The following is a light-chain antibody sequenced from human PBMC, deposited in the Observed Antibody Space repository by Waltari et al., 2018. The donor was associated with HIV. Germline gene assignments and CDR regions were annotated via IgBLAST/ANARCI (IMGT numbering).Light chain of an antibody. CDR2: RNN. CDR1: SSNIGSNY. Sequence: QSVLTQPPSTSGTPGQRVTISCFGSSSNIGSNYVYWYQQLPGTAPKLLIYRNNQRPSGVPDRFSGSKSGTSASLAISGLRSEDEGDYSCAAWDDTRGGLWVFGGG. V-gene: IGLV1-47*01. CDR3: AAWDDTRGGLWV. J-gene: IGLJ3*02.